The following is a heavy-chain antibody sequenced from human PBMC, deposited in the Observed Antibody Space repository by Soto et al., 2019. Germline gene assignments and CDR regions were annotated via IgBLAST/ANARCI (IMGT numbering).Heavy chain of an antibody. J-gene: IGHJ4*02. CDR3: TKDRVPDGIYSFDY. Sequence: GGSLRLSCAAYGFSFRDYSMNWVRQAPGEGLEWVAFIDLSGTTTYYRDSVTGRFTIFKDKSMNTVYLQMDRLTVEDAAVYYCTKDRVPDGIYSFDYWGQGALVTVSS. D-gene: IGHD2-15*01. CDR2: IDLSGTTT. CDR1: GFSFRDYS. V-gene: IGHV3-23*03.